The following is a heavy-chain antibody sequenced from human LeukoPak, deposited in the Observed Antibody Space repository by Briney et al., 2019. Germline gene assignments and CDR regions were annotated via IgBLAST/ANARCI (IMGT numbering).Heavy chain of an antibody. D-gene: IGHD6-13*01. CDR2: ICGSGGST. V-gene: IGHV3-23*01. CDR3: AKDLEIAAAGTPYYFDY. J-gene: IGHJ4*02. CDR1: GFTFSSYA. Sequence: GSLRLSCAASGFTFSSYAMSWVRQAPGKGLEWVSAICGSGGSTYYADSVKGRFTISRDNSKNTLYLQMNSLRAEDTAVYYCAKDLEIAAAGTPYYFDYWGQGTLVTVSS.